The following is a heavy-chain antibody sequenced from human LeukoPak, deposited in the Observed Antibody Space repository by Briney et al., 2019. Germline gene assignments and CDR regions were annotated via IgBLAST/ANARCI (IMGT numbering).Heavy chain of an antibody. CDR2: IFHGGTT. CDR3: ARERDFYYYMDV. V-gene: IGHV4-38-2*02. J-gene: IGHJ6*03. CDR1: GYSITSSYF. Sequence: KSSETLSLTCTVSGYSITSSYFWGWIRQPPGKGLEWIGSIFHGGTTYYNPSLKSRVTLSLDTSNNQFSLTLTSVTAADTAVYYCARERDFYYYMDVWDTGTTVIVSS.